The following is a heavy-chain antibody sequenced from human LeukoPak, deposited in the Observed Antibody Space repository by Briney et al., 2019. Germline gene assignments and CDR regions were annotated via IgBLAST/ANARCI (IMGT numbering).Heavy chain of an antibody. Sequence: PGGSLRLSCVVSGLTLSSYWMTWVRQAPGKGLEWVANIMEDGSEKYYVDSVKGRFTISRDNAKNSLYLQMNSLRAEDTAVYYCARDYDILTDSSPHGMDVWGQGTTVTVSS. J-gene: IGHJ6*02. CDR1: GLTLSSYW. V-gene: IGHV3-7*01. D-gene: IGHD3-9*01. CDR3: ARDYDILTDSSPHGMDV. CDR2: IMEDGSEK.